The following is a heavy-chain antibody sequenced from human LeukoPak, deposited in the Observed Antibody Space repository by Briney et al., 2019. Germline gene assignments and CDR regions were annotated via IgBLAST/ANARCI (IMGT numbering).Heavy chain of an antibody. CDR2: INPHSGGT. CDR3: SRHYYASTPGAS. Sequence: ASVKVSCKASGYTFTDYYIHWVRQAPGQGLEWMGWINPHSGGTNSAQKFQGRLTMTRDTSINTAYMELSRLRSADTAVYYCSRHYYASTPGASWGQGTLVTVSS. J-gene: IGHJ5*02. CDR1: GYTFTDYY. D-gene: IGHD3-10*01. V-gene: IGHV1-2*02.